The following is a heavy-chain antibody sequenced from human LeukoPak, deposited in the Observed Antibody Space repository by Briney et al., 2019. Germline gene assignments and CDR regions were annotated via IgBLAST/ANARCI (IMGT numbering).Heavy chain of an antibody. D-gene: IGHD2-15*01. J-gene: IGHJ6*03. V-gene: IGHV4-39*07. Sequence: PSETLSLTCTVSGGSISSSSYYWSWIRQPPGKGLEWIGEINHSGSTNYNPSLKSRVTISVDTSKNQFSLKLSSVTAADTAVYYCARGRGFATPLYYYYYYMDVWGKGTTVTVSS. CDR1: GGSISSSSYY. CDR2: INHSGST. CDR3: ARGRGFATPLYYYYYYMDV.